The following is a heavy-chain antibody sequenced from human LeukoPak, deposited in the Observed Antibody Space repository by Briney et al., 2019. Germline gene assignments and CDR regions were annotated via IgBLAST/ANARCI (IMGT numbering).Heavy chain of an antibody. D-gene: IGHD5-18*01. CDR1: GGSFSGYY. V-gene: IGHV4-34*01. J-gene: IGHJ4*02. Sequence: SETLSLTCAVYGGSFSGYYWSWIRQPPGKGLEWIGVINHSGSTNYNPSLKSRVTISVDTSKNQFSLKLSSVTAADTAVYYCARPTTAMVPYYFDYWGQGTLVTVSS. CDR3: ARPTTAMVPYYFDY. CDR2: INHSGST.